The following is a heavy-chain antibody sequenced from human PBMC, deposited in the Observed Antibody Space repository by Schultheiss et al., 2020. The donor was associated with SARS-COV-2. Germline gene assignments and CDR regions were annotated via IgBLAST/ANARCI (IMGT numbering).Heavy chain of an antibody. D-gene: IGHD6-19*01. Sequence: GGSLRLSCAASGFTFSSYSMNWVRQAPGKGLEWVSSISSSSSYIYYADSVKGRFTISRDTSKNTLYLQMNSLGAEDTAMYYCARDLTVSGLDFRGQGTQVTVSS. CDR2: ISSSSSYI. J-gene: IGHJ4*02. CDR3: ARDLTVSGLDF. CDR1: GFTFSSYS. V-gene: IGHV3-21*01.